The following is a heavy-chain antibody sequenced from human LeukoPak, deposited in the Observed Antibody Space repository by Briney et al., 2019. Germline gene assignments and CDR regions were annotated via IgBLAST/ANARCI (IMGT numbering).Heavy chain of an antibody. CDR1: GFSFRDYT. J-gene: IGHJ6*02. CDR3: ARFGVPYGVDV. Sequence: GGSLRLSCAASGFSFRDYTMNWVRQAPGKGLEWVASISSSSSYIYFANSVRGRFSISRDNAKNSLYLQMNSLRAEDTAVYYCARFGVPYGVDVWGQGTTVTVSS. CDR2: ISSSSSYI. V-gene: IGHV3-21*01. D-gene: IGHD3-16*01.